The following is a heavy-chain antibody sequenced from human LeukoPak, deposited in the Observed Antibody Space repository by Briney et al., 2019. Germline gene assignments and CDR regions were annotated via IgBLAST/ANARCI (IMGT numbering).Heavy chain of an antibody. CDR2: ISYSGST. CDR1: GGSISSSSYY. D-gene: IGHD4-23*01. CDR3: ARDQTPFDP. J-gene: IGHJ5*02. V-gene: IGHV4-39*07. Sequence: PSETLSLTCTVSGGSISSSSYYWGWIRQPPGKGLEWIGSISYSGSTYYNPSLKSRVTISVDTSKNQFSLKLSSVTAADTAVYYCARDQTPFDPWGQGTLVTFSS.